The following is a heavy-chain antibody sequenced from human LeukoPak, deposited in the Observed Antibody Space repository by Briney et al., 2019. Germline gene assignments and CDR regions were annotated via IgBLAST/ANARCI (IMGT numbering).Heavy chain of an antibody. D-gene: IGHD6-25*01. CDR3: AGGSGYYFFDN. Sequence: ASVTVSCKSSRHTFNGNYMHWVRQTPGQGLEWMGWINPDSGGTNYAQKFQDRVTMTRDTSIGTIYMSLRRLSSDDTAIYYCAGGSGYYFFDNWGQGTLLTV. J-gene: IGHJ4*02. CDR2: INPDSGGT. V-gene: IGHV1-2*02. CDR1: RHTFNGNY.